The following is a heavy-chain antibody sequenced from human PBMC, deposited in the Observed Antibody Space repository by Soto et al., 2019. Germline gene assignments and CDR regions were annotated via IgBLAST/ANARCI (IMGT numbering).Heavy chain of an antibody. CDR1: GGSVNDYY. CDR3: GRGLRHKHVDL. V-gene: IGHV4-59*02. J-gene: IGHJ3*01. CDR2: IYYSGST. D-gene: IGHD2-21*01. Sequence: SETLSLTCTVSGGSVNDYYWSWLRQPPGKGLEWLGYIYYSGSTKYNPSLKSRVTISVDTSRNQFSRNLRSVTTADAAVYYCGRGLRHKHVDLWGLGTMVAVS.